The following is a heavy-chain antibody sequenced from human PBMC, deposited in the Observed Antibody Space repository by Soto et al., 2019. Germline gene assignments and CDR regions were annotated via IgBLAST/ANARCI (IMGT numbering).Heavy chain of an antibody. Sequence: QVQLQESGPGLVKPSQTLSLTCTVSGGSISSGGYYWSWIRQHPGKGLEWIGYIYYSGSTYYNPSLKSQVTISVATSKNQFSPKLSSVTAADTAVYYCAREGGIVGATAADYWGQGTLVTVSS. CDR1: GGSISSGGYY. CDR2: IYYSGST. J-gene: IGHJ4*02. D-gene: IGHD1-26*01. V-gene: IGHV4-31*01. CDR3: AREGGIVGATAADY.